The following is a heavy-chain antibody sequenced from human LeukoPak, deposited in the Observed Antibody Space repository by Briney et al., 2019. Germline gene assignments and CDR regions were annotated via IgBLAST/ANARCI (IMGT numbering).Heavy chain of an antibody. Sequence: ASVKVSCKASGYTITNNYMHWVRQAPGQGLEWMGIINPSGGNTNYAQKFQGRVTMTRDTSTSTVYMELSSLKSEDTAVYYCARVRDGYNDAYDIWGQGTMVTVSS. J-gene: IGHJ3*02. CDR3: ARVRDGYNDAYDI. D-gene: IGHD5-24*01. V-gene: IGHV1-46*01. CDR1: GYTITNNY. CDR2: INPSGGNT.